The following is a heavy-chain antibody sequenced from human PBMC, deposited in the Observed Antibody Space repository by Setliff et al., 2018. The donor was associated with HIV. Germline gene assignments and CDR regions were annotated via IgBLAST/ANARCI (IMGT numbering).Heavy chain of an antibody. CDR3: ASIDCGGDCYSYYYYGMDV. Sequence: ASVKVSCKASGDTFTSYEINWVRQAPGQRLEWMGWINAGNGNTKYSQKFQGRVTITRDTSASTAYMELSSLRSEDTAVYYCASIDCGGDCYSYYYYGMDVWGQGTTVTAP. V-gene: IGHV1-3*01. D-gene: IGHD2-21*02. J-gene: IGHJ6*02. CDR1: GDTFTSYE. CDR2: INAGNGNT.